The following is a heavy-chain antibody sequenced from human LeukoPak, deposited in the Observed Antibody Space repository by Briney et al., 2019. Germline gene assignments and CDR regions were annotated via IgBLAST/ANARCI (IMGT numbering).Heavy chain of an antibody. D-gene: IGHD3-16*01. CDR3: AKVTYDYLWGSFET. CDR2: ISGSGDST. Sequence: PGGSLRLSCAASGFTFSSYVISWVRQAPGKGLEWVSAISGSGDSTYYSDSVKGRFTISRDNSKNTLYLQMNSLRADDTAVYYCAKVTYDYLWGSFETWGQGTLVTVSS. V-gene: IGHV3-23*01. CDR1: GFTFSSYV. J-gene: IGHJ5*02.